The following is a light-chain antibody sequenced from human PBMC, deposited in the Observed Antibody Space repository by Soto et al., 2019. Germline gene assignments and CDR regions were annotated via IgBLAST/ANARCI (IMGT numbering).Light chain of an antibody. CDR1: QSVLYSSNNKNY. Sequence: DIVMTQSPDYLAVSLGERATINCKSSQSVLYSSNNKNYLAWYQQKPGQPPKLLIYWASTRESGVPDRFSGSGSGTDFSLTISSLQAEDVAVYYCQQYYSTLQTFGQGTKVEIK. CDR2: WAS. CDR3: QQYYSTLQT. V-gene: IGKV4-1*01. J-gene: IGKJ1*01.